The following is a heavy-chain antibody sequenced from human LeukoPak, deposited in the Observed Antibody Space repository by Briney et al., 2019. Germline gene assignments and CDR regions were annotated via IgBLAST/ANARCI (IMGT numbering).Heavy chain of an antibody. J-gene: IGHJ3*02. CDR1: GGSISSSNW. CDR2: IYHSGST. D-gene: IGHD3-10*01. CDR3: ARGFRYYGSGSYSDGFDI. Sequence: SGTLSLTCAVSGGSISSSNWWSWVRQPPGKGLEWIGEIYHSGSTNYNPSLKSRVTISVDTSKNQFSLKLSSVTAADTAVYYCARGFRYYGSGSYSDGFDIWGQGTMVTVSS. V-gene: IGHV4-4*02.